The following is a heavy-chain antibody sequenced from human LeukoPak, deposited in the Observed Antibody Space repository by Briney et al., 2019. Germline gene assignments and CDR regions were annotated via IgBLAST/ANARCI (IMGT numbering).Heavy chain of an antibody. V-gene: IGHV3-21*01. Sequence: GGSLRLSCAASGFTFSPYSMNWVRQAPGKGLEWVSSFTRSSSDISYVDSVKGRFTISRDTAKNSLYLQMNSLRAEDTAVYYCATGRPAGHGYTYSFFDYWGQGTLVTVSS. J-gene: IGHJ4*02. CDR1: GFTFSPYS. D-gene: IGHD5-18*01. CDR3: ATGRPAGHGYTYSFFDY. CDR2: FTRSSSDI.